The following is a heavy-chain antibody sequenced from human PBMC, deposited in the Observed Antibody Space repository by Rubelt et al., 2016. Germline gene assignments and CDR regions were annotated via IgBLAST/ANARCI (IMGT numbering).Heavy chain of an antibody. CDR1: GFTFSSFE. CDR2: ISSGWSSI. J-gene: IGHJ3*02. CDR3: GRTRLEGATKARKDAFDI. Sequence: EVQLVESGGGLVQPGGSLRLSCAASGFTFSSFEMNWVCQAPGKGLAWVSYISSGWSSIYYADSVKGRFTISSVNAKNSRYLQMNSVRAEETAVDYCGRTRLEGATKARKDAFDIWGQGTMVTVSS. V-gene: IGHV3-48*03. D-gene: IGHD1-1*01.